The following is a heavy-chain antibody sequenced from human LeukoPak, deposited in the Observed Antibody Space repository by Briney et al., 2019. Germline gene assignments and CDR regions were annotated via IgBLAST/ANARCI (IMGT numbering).Heavy chain of an antibody. CDR1: GFTLGGYK. Sequence: PGGSLRLSCAASGFTLGGYKMHWIRQAPGKGLAWVARINTDGSSITYADSVKGRLTISRDNAKNTLYLQMDSLRDEDTAVYYCTRETGWGPGYWGQGTLVTVSS. J-gene: IGHJ4*02. V-gene: IGHV3-74*01. CDR2: INTDGSSI. D-gene: IGHD6-19*01. CDR3: TRETGWGPGY.